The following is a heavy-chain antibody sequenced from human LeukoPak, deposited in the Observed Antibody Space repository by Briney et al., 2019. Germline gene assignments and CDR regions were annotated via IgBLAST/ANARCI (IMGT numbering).Heavy chain of an antibody. CDR2: INPNSGGT. Sequence: ASVKASYKASGYTFTGYYMHWVRQAPGQGLEWMGWINPNSGGTNYAQKFQGRVTMTRDTSISTAYMELSRLRSDDTAVYYCARVYSGSYSGDDDDYWGQGTLVTVSS. CDR3: ARVYSGSYSGDDDDY. V-gene: IGHV1-2*02. D-gene: IGHD1-26*01. CDR1: GYTFTGYY. J-gene: IGHJ4*02.